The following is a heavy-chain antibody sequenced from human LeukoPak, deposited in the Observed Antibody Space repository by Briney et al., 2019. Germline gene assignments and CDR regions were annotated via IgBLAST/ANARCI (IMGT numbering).Heavy chain of an antibody. CDR1: GGSISSYY. V-gene: IGHV4-4*07. D-gene: IGHD2-8*02. CDR3: ARDYWADHQINWFDP. Sequence: SETLSLTCTVPGGSISSYYWSWIRQPARKGLEWIGRIYTRESTNYNPSLKSRVTMSVDTSKNQFFLKLSSVTAADTAVYYCARDYWADHQINWFDPWGQGTLVTVSS. J-gene: IGHJ5*02. CDR2: IYTREST.